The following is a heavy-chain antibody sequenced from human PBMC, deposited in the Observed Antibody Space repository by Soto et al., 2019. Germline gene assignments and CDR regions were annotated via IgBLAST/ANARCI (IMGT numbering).Heavy chain of an antibody. V-gene: IGHV3-23*01. CDR1: GFTFSSYA. J-gene: IGHJ4*02. Sequence: PGGSLRLSCAASGFTFSSYAMSWVRQAPGKGLEWVSAISGSGGSTYYADSVKGRFTISRDDSKNTLYLQMNSLRAEDTAVYYCAKELGSGWYGFYFDYWGQGTLVTVSS. D-gene: IGHD6-19*01. CDR2: ISGSGGST. CDR3: AKELGSGWYGFYFDY.